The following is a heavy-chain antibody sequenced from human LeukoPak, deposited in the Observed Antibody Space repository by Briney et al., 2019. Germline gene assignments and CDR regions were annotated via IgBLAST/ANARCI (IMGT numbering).Heavy chain of an antibody. CDR3: AGTRPVATTFYYYYGMDV. Sequence: GGSLRLSCAASGFSFSGYAMSWVRQAPGKGLEWVSGIVGSSGNTYYADSVKGRFTISRDNSRNTLYLQMSSLRAEDTAVYYCAGTRPVATTFYYYYGMDVWGQGTTVTVSS. D-gene: IGHD5-12*01. CDR1: GFSFSGYA. CDR2: IVGSSGNT. V-gene: IGHV3-23*01. J-gene: IGHJ6*02.